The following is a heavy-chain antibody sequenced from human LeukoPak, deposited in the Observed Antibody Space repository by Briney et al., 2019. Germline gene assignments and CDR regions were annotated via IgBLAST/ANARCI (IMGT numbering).Heavy chain of an antibody. J-gene: IGHJ4*02. Sequence: GGSLRLSCAASGFTFSSYSMNWVRQAPGKGLEWVSSISSSSSYIYYADSVKGRFTISRDNAKNSLHLQMNSLRAEDTAVYYCARGDGYYYDSSGLEYWGQGTLVTVSS. CDR3: ARGDGYYYDSSGLEY. D-gene: IGHD3-22*01. CDR2: ISSSSSYI. CDR1: GFTFSSYS. V-gene: IGHV3-21*01.